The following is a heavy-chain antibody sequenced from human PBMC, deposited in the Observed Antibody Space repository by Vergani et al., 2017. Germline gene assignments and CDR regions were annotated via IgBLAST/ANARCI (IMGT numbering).Heavy chain of an antibody. D-gene: IGHD2-15*01. V-gene: IGHV1-18*04. CDR1: GYTFTSYG. J-gene: IGHJ5*02. CDR2: ISAYNGNT. Sequence: QVQLVQSGAEVKKPGASVKVSCKASGYTFTSYGISWVRQAPGQGLEWMGWISAYNGNTNYAQKLQGRVTMTTDTSTSTAYMELRSLRSDDTAVYYCARESLGVVVAATGNWFDPWGQGTLVTVSS. CDR3: ARESLGVVVAATGNWFDP.